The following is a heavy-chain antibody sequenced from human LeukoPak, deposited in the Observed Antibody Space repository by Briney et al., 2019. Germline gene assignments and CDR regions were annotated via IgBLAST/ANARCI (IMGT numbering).Heavy chain of an antibody. D-gene: IGHD5-18*01. Sequence: SETLSLTCAVYGGSFSGYYWSWIRQPPGKGLEWIGEINHSGSTNYNPSLKSRVTISVDTSKNQFSLKLSSVTAADMAVYYCARGDTAMVNNWFDPWGQGTLVTVSS. CDR2: INHSGST. V-gene: IGHV4-34*01. CDR3: ARGDTAMVNNWFDP. J-gene: IGHJ5*02. CDR1: GGSFSGYY.